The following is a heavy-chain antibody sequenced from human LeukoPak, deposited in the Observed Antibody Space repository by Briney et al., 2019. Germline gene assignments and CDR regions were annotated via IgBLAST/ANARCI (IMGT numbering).Heavy chain of an antibody. D-gene: IGHD3-10*01. J-gene: IGHJ4*02. Sequence: GSLRLSCAASGFTFNNYVMSWVRQAPGKGLEWVSGIDYSGGNTNYADSVLGRFTVSRDNSKNTLYLQMNSLRAEDTAVYYCAATRVCGGVLLRPNCLYFENWGQGTLVSVSS. CDR3: AATRVCGGVLLRPNCLYFEN. CDR2: IDYSGGNT. V-gene: IGHV3-23*01. CDR1: GFTFNNYV.